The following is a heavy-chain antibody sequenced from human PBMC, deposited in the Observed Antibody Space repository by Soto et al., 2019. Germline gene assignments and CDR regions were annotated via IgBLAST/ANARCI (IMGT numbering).Heavy chain of an antibody. CDR1: GFAFNNYG. CDR3: ARDLHAAVADPGAIDY. Sequence: GGSLRLSCTVSGFAFNNYGIGWVRQAPGKGLEWVSSISSSSSYIYYADSVKGRFTISRDNAKNSLYLQMNSLRAEDTAVYYCARDLHAAVADPGAIDYWGQGTLVTVSS. CDR2: ISSSSSYI. V-gene: IGHV3-21*01. D-gene: IGHD6-19*01. J-gene: IGHJ4*02.